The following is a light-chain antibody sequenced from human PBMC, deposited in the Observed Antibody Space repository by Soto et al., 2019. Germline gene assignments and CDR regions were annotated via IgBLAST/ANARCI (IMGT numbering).Light chain of an antibody. CDR3: QQYSNWWT. V-gene: IGKV3-15*01. CDR2: GAS. CDR1: QSVSSS. J-gene: IGKJ1*01. Sequence: EIVMTQSPATLSVSPGERATLSCRASQSVSSSLAWYQKKPDQAPRLLIYGASTRATGIPARFSGSGSGTEFTLTISSLQSEDFAVYYCQQYSNWWTFGQGTRVEIK.